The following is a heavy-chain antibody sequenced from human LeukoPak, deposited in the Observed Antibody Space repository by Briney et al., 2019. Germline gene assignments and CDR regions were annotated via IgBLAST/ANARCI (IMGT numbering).Heavy chain of an antibody. CDR3: ARGEYDLLGDY. V-gene: IGHV1-18*01. Sequence: ASVKVSCKTSGYTFSSHSMNWVRQAPGQGLEWMGWISPYNGNTKYAQKLQGRATMNTDTSTSTAYMELRSLRSDDTAVYYCARGEYDLLGDYWGQGTLVTVSS. D-gene: IGHD3-10*01. J-gene: IGHJ4*02. CDR1: GYTFSSHS. CDR2: ISPYNGNT.